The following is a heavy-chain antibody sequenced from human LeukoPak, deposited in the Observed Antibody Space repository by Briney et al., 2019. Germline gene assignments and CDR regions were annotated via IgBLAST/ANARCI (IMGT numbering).Heavy chain of an antibody. CDR1: GYTFTGSY. D-gene: IGHD1-26*01. J-gene: IGHJ3*02. CDR2: ISAYNGNT. Sequence: ASVKVSCKASGYTFTGSYIHWVRQAPGQGLEWMGWISAYNGNTNYAQKLQGRVTMTTDTSTSTAYMELRSLRSDDTAVYYCARDTRHDAFDIWGQGTMVTVSS. V-gene: IGHV1-18*04. CDR3: ARDTRHDAFDI.